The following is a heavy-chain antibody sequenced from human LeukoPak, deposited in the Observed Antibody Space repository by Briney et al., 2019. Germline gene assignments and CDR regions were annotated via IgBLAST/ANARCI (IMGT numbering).Heavy chain of an antibody. D-gene: IGHD4-17*01. J-gene: IGHJ3*01. Sequence: ASVKVCCKASGYTFTDYYIHWMRQAPGQGLEWMGWINPKRGVTTYAQKFQGRVTMTRDTSITTAYMELTRLRSDDTTIYYCARERNYGDYGNAFDVWGQGTKVTVSS. V-gene: IGHV1-2*02. CDR3: ARERNYGDYGNAFDV. CDR2: INPKRGVT. CDR1: GYTFTDYY.